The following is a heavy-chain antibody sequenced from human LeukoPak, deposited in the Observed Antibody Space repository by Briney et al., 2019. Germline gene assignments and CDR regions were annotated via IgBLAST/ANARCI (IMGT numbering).Heavy chain of an antibody. V-gene: IGHV3-49*03. Sequence: GGSLRLSCTGSGFTFGDYSMSWFRQAPGKGLEWVGFIRSKTYGGTIEYAASVIGRFTISRDDSKSIAYLLINSLKTEDTAVYYCARDYDFLTGSSDYWGQGTLVTVSS. D-gene: IGHD3-9*01. J-gene: IGHJ4*02. CDR2: IRSKTYGGTI. CDR3: ARDYDFLTGSSDY. CDR1: GFTFGDYS.